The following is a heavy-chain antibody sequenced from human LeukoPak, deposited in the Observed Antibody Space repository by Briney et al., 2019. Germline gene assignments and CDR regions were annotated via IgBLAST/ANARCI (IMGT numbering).Heavy chain of an antibody. D-gene: IGHD3-22*01. V-gene: IGHV4-34*01. CDR3: ARLSPYYYDSSGYSVFDY. CDR1: GGSFSGHY. J-gene: IGHJ4*02. Sequence: SETLSLTCAVYGGSFSGHYWTWIRQPPGKGLEWIGEVNHSESTKYNPSLKSRVTTSVDTSKNQFSLKLSSVTAADTAVYYCARLSPYYYDSSGYSVFDYWGQGTLVTVSS. CDR2: VNHSEST.